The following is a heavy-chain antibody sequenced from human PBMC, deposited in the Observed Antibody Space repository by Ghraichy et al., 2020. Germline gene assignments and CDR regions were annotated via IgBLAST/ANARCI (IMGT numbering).Heavy chain of an antibody. CDR1: GDSLISGNYF. CDR3: ARDLRNYGCYYHDMAV. V-gene: IGHV4-61*02. CDR2: IYNSGFT. D-gene: IGHD1-7*01. J-gene: IGHJ6*03. Sequence: SETLSLTCTVSGDSLISGNYFWTWIRQPAGKGLEWIGRIYNSGFTNYNPSLKSRVTISMDTSKSQFSLKLTSVTAADTAVYDCARDLRNYGCYYHDMAVWGKGTTVTVSS.